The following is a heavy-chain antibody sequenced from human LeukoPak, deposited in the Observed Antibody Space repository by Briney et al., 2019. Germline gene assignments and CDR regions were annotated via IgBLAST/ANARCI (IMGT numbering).Heavy chain of an antibody. V-gene: IGHV3-21*01. D-gene: IGHD5-24*01. CDR1: GFTFISYS. CDR3: ARNIEGYKLYNFDS. Sequence: GGSLRLSCAASGFTFISYSMTWVRQAPGKGLEWVSSISSRSTYIYYADSLKSRFTISRDYAKNLLYLQMNSLRAEDTAVYYCARNIEGYKLYNFDSWGQGALVTVSS. CDR2: ISSRSTYI. J-gene: IGHJ4*02.